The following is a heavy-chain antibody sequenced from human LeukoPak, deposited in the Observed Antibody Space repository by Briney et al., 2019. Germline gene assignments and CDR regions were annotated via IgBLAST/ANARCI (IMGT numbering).Heavy chain of an antibody. V-gene: IGHV3-30*02. Sequence: GGSLRLSCAASGFTFSSYGMHWVRQAPGKGLEWVAFIRYDGSNKYYADSVKGRFTISRDNSKNTLYLQMNSLRAEDTAVYYCAKTIVRGVIIPFDYWGQGTLVTVSS. CDR3: AKTIVRGVIIPFDY. J-gene: IGHJ4*02. CDR2: IRYDGSNK. CDR1: GFTFSSYG. D-gene: IGHD3-10*01.